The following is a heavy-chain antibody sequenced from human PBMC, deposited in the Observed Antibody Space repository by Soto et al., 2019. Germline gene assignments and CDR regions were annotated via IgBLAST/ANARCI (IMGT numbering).Heavy chain of an antibody. Sequence: ASVKVSCKASGYTFTGYYMHWVRQAPGQGLELMGWINPNSGGTNYAQKFQGWVTMTRDTSISTAYMELSRLRSDDTAVYYCARASVAGPLTAYYYYYGMDVWGQGTTVTV. CDR3: ARASVAGPLTAYYYYYGMDV. D-gene: IGHD6-19*01. CDR2: INPNSGGT. CDR1: GYTFTGYY. V-gene: IGHV1-2*04. J-gene: IGHJ6*02.